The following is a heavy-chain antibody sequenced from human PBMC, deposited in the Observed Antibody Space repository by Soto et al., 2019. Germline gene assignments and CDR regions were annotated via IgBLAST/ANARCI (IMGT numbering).Heavy chain of an antibody. CDR1: GFTFSSYS. Sequence: PGGSLRLSCAASGFTFSSYSMNWVRQAPGKGLEWVSSISSSSSYIYYADSVKGRFTISRDNAKNSLYLQMNSLRAEDTAVYYWARGFIGYCSSTSCYAHAFDIWGQGTMVTVSS. V-gene: IGHV3-21*01. CDR3: ARGFIGYCSSTSCYAHAFDI. D-gene: IGHD2-2*01. J-gene: IGHJ3*02. CDR2: ISSSSSYI.